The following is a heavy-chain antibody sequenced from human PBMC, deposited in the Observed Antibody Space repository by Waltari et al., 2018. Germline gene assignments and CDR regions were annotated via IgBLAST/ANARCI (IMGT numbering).Heavy chain of an antibody. Sequence: QVQLMQSGAEVKKPGASVKVSCKTSGDTFTNYDINWVRLATGQGLEWMGWMSPQRGDTGYADKFQGRVTITWNTSIPTSHMELRGLNSDDTAVYCCARGKSWGLDALDVWGQGEVVTVSS. CDR3: ARGKSWGLDALDV. CDR2: MSPQRGDT. CDR1: GDTFTNYD. D-gene: IGHD3-16*01. V-gene: IGHV1-8*01. J-gene: IGHJ3*01.